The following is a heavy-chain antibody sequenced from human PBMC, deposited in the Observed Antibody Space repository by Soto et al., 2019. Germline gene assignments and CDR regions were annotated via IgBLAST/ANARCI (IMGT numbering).Heavy chain of an antibody. D-gene: IGHD2-15*01. CDR3: ARVGSQDRISWFDP. CDR2: IYYSGST. CDR1: GGTISSYY. J-gene: IGHJ5*02. V-gene: IGHV4-59*01. Sequence: SETQSLTCTVSGGTISSYYWSWIRQPPGKGLEWIGYIYYSGSTNYNPSLKSRVTISVDTSKNQFSLKLSSVTAADTAVYYCARVGSQDRISWFDPWGQGTLVTVSS.